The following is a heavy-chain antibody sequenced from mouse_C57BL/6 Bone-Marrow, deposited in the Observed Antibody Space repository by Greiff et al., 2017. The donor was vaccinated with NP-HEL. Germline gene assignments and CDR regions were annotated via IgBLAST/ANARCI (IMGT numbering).Heavy chain of an antibody. J-gene: IGHJ2*01. D-gene: IGHD5-1*01. Sequence: EVQGVESGGGLVQPGGSMKLSCVASGFTFSNYWMNWVRQSPEKGLEWVAQIRLKSDNYATPYAESVKGRFTISRDDSKSSVYLQMNNLRAEDTGIYYCTGSNYVDYWGQGTTLTVSS. CDR1: GFTFSNYW. V-gene: IGHV6-3*01. CDR2: IRLKSDNYAT. CDR3: TGSNYVDY.